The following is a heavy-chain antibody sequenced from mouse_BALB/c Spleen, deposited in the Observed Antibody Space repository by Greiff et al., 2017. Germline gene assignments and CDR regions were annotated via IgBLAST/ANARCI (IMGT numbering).Heavy chain of an antibody. CDR2: ISYSGST. V-gene: IGHV3-2*02. J-gene: IGHJ4*01. Sequence: EVQLQQSGPGLVKPSQSLSLTCTVTGYSITSDYAWNWIRQFPGNKLEWMGYISYSGSTSYNPSLKSRISITRDTSKNQFFLQLNSVTTEDTATYYCARGHYDYDDGRGYAMDYWGQGTSVTVSS. D-gene: IGHD2-4*01. CDR3: ARGHYDYDDGRGYAMDY. CDR1: GYSITSDYA.